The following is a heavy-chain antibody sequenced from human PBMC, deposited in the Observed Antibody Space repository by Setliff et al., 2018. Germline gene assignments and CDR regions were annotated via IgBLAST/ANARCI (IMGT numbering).Heavy chain of an antibody. D-gene: IGHD1-26*01. Sequence: SETLSLTCTVSGGSISDNNYYWGWIRQPPGKELEWIGGISHSGNKYYNPSFRGRVTIPVDTSNNQFSLKVSSVTAADTAVYYCARAPPNRYSGSYEYFYMDVWGKGTTVTVSS. CDR3: ARAPPNRYSGSYEYFYMDV. J-gene: IGHJ6*03. CDR1: GGSISDNNYY. CDR2: ISHSGNK. V-gene: IGHV4-39*01.